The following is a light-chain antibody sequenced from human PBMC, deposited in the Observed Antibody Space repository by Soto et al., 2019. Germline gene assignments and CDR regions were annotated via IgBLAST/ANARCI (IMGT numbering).Light chain of an antibody. Sequence: QSVVTQSPSASASLGASVKLTCALSSDYSSYAIAWHQQQPKKGPRYLMKLNSDGSHSKGDGIPDRFSGSSSGAERYLTISSLQSEDEADYYCQTWGTGIQVFGGGTKLTVL. CDR2: LNSDGSH. CDR1: SDYSSYA. J-gene: IGLJ3*02. V-gene: IGLV4-69*01. CDR3: QTWGTGIQV.